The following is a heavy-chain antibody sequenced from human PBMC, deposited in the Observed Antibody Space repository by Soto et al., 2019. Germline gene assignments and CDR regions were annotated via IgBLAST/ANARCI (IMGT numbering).Heavy chain of an antibody. CDR3: SRLGGSVWVTEMVYYYYGMVV. CDR2: ISAYNGNR. J-gene: IGHJ6*02. CDR1: GYTFTSYG. Sequence: QVQLVQSGAEVKKPGASVKVSCKASGYTFTSYGISWVRQAPGQGPEWMGWISAYNGNRNYAQKLKGRVTMTTDTSASSAYMGMRSLGSDEAALYYCSRLGGSVWVTEMVYYYYGMVVWVQGTTVTVSS. V-gene: IGHV1-18*01. D-gene: IGHD2-21*02.